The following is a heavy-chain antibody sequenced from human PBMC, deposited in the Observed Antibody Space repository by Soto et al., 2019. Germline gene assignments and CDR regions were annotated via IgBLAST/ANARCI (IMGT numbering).Heavy chain of an antibody. V-gene: IGHV1-69*13. J-gene: IGHJ6*02. D-gene: IGHD2-2*01. Sequence: SVKVSCKASGGTFSSYAISWVRQAPGQGLEWMGGIIPIFGTANYAQKFQGRVTITADESTSTAYMELSSLRSEDTAVYYCARSVSFRYQLLKRGMDVWGQGTKVTVSS. CDR3: ARSVSFRYQLLKRGMDV. CDR2: IIPIFGTA. CDR1: GGTFSSYA.